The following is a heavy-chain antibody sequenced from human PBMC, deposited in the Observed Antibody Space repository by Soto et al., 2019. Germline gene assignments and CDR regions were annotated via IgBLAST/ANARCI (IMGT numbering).Heavy chain of an antibody. CDR2: ISGSEDNI. Sequence: EVQLLESGGGLVQPGGSLRLSCVASGFPFSNYYMDWVRPAPGKGLEWVAVISGSEDNIHYADSVKGRFTISRDNPMNTLYLKLNSLRAYDTAIYYFAKELHWFAMDVWGQGTTVTVSS. J-gene: IGHJ6*02. CDR3: AKELHWFAMDV. V-gene: IGHV3-23*01. CDR1: GFPFSNYY. D-gene: IGHD3-10*01.